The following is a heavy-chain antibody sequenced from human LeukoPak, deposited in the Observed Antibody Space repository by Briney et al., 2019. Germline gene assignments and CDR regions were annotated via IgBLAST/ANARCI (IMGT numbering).Heavy chain of an antibody. Sequence: GESLKISCKGSGYSFTSYWIGWVRQMPGKGLEWMGIIYPGDSDTSYSPSFQGQVTISADRSSSTAYLQWSSLKASDTAMYYCARRYYYDSSGYYEYYFDYWGQGTLVTVSS. CDR3: ARRYYYDSSGYYEYYFDY. J-gene: IGHJ4*02. CDR2: IYPGDSDT. CDR1: GYSFTSYW. D-gene: IGHD3-22*01. V-gene: IGHV5-51*01.